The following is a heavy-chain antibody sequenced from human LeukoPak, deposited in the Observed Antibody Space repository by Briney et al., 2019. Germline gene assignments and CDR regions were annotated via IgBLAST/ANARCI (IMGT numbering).Heavy chain of an antibody. Sequence: SETLSLTYAVYGGSFSSYYWSWIRQPPGKGLEWIGNIYHSGGTNYNPSLKSRVTILVDTSKNQISLKLSSVTAADTAVYYCARGSVLLSMDVWGKGTTVTISS. CDR1: GGSFSSYY. CDR3: ARGSVLLSMDV. D-gene: IGHD3-10*01. J-gene: IGHJ6*03. CDR2: IYHSGGT. V-gene: IGHV4-59*01.